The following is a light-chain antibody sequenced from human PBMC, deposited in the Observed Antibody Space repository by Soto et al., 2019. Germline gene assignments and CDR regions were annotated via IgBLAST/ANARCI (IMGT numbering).Light chain of an antibody. Sequence: ENVLTQSPATLSLSPGERATLSCRASQSVGSSLAWYQQRPGQAPRLLIYDASNRATGIPARFTGGGSGTDFTLTISSLEPEDFAVYYCQQRSDWPLTFGGGTKVDIK. J-gene: IGKJ4*01. CDR3: QQRSDWPLT. CDR2: DAS. V-gene: IGKV3-11*01. CDR1: QSVGSS.